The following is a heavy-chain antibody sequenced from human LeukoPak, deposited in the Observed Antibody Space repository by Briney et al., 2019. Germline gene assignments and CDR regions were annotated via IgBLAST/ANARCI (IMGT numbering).Heavy chain of an antibody. CDR2: IIPIFGTA. CDR3: ANSANYYGSGRPSWQFDY. CDR1: GGTFSSYA. V-gene: IGHV1-69*13. D-gene: IGHD3-10*01. J-gene: IGHJ4*02. Sequence: ASVKVSCKASGGTFSSYAISWVRQAPGQGLEWMGGIIPIFGTANYAQKFQGRVTITADESTSTAYMELSSLRSEDTAVYYCANSANYYGSGRPSWQFDYWGQGTLVTVSS.